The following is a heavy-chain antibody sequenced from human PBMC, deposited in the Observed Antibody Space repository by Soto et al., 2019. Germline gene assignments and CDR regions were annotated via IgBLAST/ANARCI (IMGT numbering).Heavy chain of an antibody. CDR1: GFTFSSYA. V-gene: IGHV3-23*01. J-gene: IGHJ2*01. D-gene: IGHD2-15*01. CDR2: ISGSGGST. Sequence: EVQLLESGVGLVQPGGSLRLSCAASGFTFSSYAMSWVRQAPGKGLEWVSAISGSGGSTYYADSVKGRFTISRDNSKNTLYRQMNSLRAEDTAVYYCAKDRDIVVVVAATHPSWYFDLWGRGTLVNVSS. CDR3: AKDRDIVVVVAATHPSWYFDL.